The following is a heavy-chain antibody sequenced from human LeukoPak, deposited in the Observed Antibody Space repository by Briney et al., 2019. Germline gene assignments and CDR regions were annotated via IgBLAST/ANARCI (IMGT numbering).Heavy chain of an antibody. Sequence: GESLKISCKGSGYTFTSYWIGWVRQMPGKGLEWMGIIHPGDSDTRYSPSFQGQVTISADKSISTAYLQWSSLKASDTAMYYCARHRPVVPAAVGQFDYWGQGTLVTVSS. D-gene: IGHD2-2*01. CDR1: GYTFTSYW. V-gene: IGHV5-51*01. J-gene: IGHJ4*02. CDR3: ARHRPVVPAAVGQFDY. CDR2: IHPGDSDT.